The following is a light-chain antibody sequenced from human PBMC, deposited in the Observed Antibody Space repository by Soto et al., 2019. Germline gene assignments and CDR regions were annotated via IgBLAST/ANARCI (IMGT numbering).Light chain of an antibody. J-gene: IGLJ1*01. V-gene: IGLV2-11*01. CDR1: SGDVGGYKY. CDR3: CSYAGSYTFV. CDR2: DVS. Sequence: QSALTQPRSVSGSPAQSVTISCTGTSGDVGGYKYVSWYQQYPGKAPKVMIYDVSKRPSGVPDRFSGSKSGNTASLTISGLQAEDVADYYCCSYAGSYTFVFGSGTKVTVL.